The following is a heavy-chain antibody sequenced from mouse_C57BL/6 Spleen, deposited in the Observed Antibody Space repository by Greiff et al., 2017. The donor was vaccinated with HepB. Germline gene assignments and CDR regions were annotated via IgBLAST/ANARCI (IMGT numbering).Heavy chain of an antibody. V-gene: IGHV1-80*01. J-gene: IGHJ2*01. D-gene: IGHD1-1*01. CDR3: ARGGGLYGSSYLFDY. CDR1: GYAFSSYW. CDR2: IYPGDGDT. Sequence: VQLQQSGAELVKPGASVKISCKASGYAFSSYWMNWVKQRPGKGLEWIGQIYPGDGDTNYNGKFKGKATLTADKSSRTAYMQLSSLTSEDSAVYFCARGGGLYGSSYLFDYWGQGTTLTVSS.